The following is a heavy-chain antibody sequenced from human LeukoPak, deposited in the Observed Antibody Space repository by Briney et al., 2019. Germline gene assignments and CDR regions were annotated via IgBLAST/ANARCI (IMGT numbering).Heavy chain of an antibody. V-gene: IGHV1-2*02. Sequence: ASVKVSCKASGYTFTGYYMHWVRQAPGQGLEWMGWINPNSGGTNYAQKFQGRVTMTRDKSIGTAYMELSRLRSDDTAVYYCARDYCTSTTCPNWFDPWGQGTLVTVSS. J-gene: IGHJ5*02. D-gene: IGHD2-2*01. CDR3: ARDYCTSTTCPNWFDP. CDR2: INPNSGGT. CDR1: GYTFTGYY.